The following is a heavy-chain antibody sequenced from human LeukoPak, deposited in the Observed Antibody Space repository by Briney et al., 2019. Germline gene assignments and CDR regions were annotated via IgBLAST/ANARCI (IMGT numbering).Heavy chain of an antibody. CDR1: GYTSSSHD. CDR2: MNPNSGNT. J-gene: IGHJ5*02. CDR3: ARGYSINCSSTSCNHYLNWFDP. V-gene: IGHV1-8*01. Sequence: ASVKVSCKASGYTSSSHDINWVRQATGQGLEWMGWMNPNSGNTGYAQKFQGRVTMTRNTPIGTAYMELSSLRSEDTAVYYCARGYSINCSSTSCNHYLNWFDPWGQGTLVTVSS. D-gene: IGHD2-2*01.